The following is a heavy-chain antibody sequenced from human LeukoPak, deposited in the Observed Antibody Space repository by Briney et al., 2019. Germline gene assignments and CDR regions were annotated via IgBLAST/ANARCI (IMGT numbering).Heavy chain of an antibody. D-gene: IGHD6-13*01. J-gene: IGHJ5*02. CDR1: GFTFDDYA. CDR2: ISWNSGSI. CDR3: AKDGSSSLRWFDP. Sequence: GGSLRLSCAASGFTFDDYAMHWVRQAPGKGLEWVSGISWNSGSIGYADSVKGRFTISRDNAKNSLYLQMNSLRAEDTALYYCAKDGSSSLRWFDPWGQGTLVTVSS. V-gene: IGHV3-9*01.